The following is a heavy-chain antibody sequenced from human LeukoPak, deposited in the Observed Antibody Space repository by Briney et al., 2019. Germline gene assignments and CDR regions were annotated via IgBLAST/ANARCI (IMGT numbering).Heavy chain of an antibody. Sequence: GGSLRLSCAASGFTVSSNFMSWVPQAPGKGLEWVSLIYSGGSTYYADSVKGRFTISRDNSKNTLYLQMNSLRADDTALYYCARLSGSYDYWGQGTLVTVSS. J-gene: IGHJ4*02. CDR1: GFTVSSNF. CDR3: ARLSGSYDY. CDR2: IYSGGST. V-gene: IGHV3-53*01. D-gene: IGHD1-26*01.